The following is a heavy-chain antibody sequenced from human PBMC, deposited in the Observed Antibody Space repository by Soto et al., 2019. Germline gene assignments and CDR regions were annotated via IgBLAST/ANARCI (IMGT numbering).Heavy chain of an antibody. D-gene: IGHD2-2*01. CDR2: IIPILGIA. CDR3: ARDIAVVPAEAFYI. CDR1: GCTFSSYT. J-gene: IGHJ3*02. Sequence: SVKVSCKASGCTFSSYTISWVRQAPGQGLEWMGRIIPILGIANYAQKFQGRVTITADKSTSTAYMELSSLRSEDTAVYYCARDIAVVPAEAFYIWGQGTMVTVSS. V-gene: IGHV1-69*04.